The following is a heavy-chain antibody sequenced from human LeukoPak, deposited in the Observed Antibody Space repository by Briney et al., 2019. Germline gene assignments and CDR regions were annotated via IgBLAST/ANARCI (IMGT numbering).Heavy chain of an antibody. CDR1: GGSISSYY. J-gene: IGHJ4*02. CDR2: IYYSGST. V-gene: IGHV4-59*01. CDR3: ATQDAVAGNFDY. D-gene: IGHD6-19*01. Sequence: PSETLSLTCTVSGGSISSYYWSWIRQPPGKGLEWIGYIYYSGSTNYNPSLKSRVTISVDTSKNQFSLKLSSVTAADTAVYYCATQDAVAGNFDYWGQGTLVTVSS.